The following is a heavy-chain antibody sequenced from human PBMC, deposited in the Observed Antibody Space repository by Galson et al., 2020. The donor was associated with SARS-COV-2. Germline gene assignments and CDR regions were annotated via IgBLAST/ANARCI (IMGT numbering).Heavy chain of an antibody. CDR3: ARDERQYDFAYGMDV. Sequence: TGGSLRLSCAASGFTFSSYAMHWVRQAPGKGLEWVVVISYDGSNKYYADSVKGRFTISRDNSKNTLYLQMNSLRAEDTAVYYCARDERQYDFAYGMDVWGQGTTVTVSS. V-gene: IGHV3-30-3*01. J-gene: IGHJ6*02. D-gene: IGHD3-3*01. CDR1: GFTFSSYA. CDR2: ISYDGSNK.